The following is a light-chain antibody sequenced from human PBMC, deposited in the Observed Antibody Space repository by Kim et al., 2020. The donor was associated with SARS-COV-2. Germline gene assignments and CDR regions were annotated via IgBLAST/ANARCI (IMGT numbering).Light chain of an antibody. J-gene: IGLJ3*02. CDR3: AALDDSLSGWV. Sequence: GQRVTISCSGSSSNIGSNYVYWHQQFPGTAPKVLIYRNNLRPSGVPDRVSGSKSGTSASLAISDLRSEDEADYYCAALDDSLSGWVFGGGTQLTVL. V-gene: IGLV1-47*01. CDR2: RNN. CDR1: SSNIGSNY.